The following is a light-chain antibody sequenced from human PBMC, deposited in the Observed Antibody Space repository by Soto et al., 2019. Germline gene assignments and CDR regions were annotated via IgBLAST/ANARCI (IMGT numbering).Light chain of an antibody. J-gene: IGLJ1*01. V-gene: IGLV2-8*01. CDR3: SSYAGSNNYV. Sequence: QSVLTQPPSASGSPGQSVTISCTGTSSDVGRYNSVSWYQHRPGKAPKLMIYEVSKRPSGVPDRFSGSKSANTASLTVSGLQAEDEADYYCSSYAGSNNYVFGTGTKLTVL. CDR2: EVS. CDR1: SSDVGRYNS.